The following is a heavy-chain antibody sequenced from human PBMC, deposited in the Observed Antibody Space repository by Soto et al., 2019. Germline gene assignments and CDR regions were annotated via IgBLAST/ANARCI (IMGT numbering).Heavy chain of an antibody. D-gene: IGHD3-10*01. CDR2: IYPGDSDT. CDR3: ARAMVRGKNYYGVDV. V-gene: IGHV5-51*03. J-gene: IGHJ6*02. Sequence: EVQLVQSGAEVKKPGESLKISCKGSGYSFTSYWIGWVRQMPGKGLEWMGIIYPGDSDTRYSPSFQGQVTISADKSISTAYLQWSSLKASETAVYYCARAMVRGKNYYGVDVWGQGTTVTVSS. CDR1: GYSFTSYW.